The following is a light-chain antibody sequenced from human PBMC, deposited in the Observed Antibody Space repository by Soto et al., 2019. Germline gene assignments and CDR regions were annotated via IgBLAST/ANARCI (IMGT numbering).Light chain of an antibody. CDR1: QTLTSNY. V-gene: IGKV3-20*01. Sequence: EIVLTQSPATLSLSPGERATLSCRASQTLTSNYLAWYQQKPGQAPRLLIHGAASRATGIPDRFSGSGSGTEFPLTSVRLETEDFSMYYCQQYSDSVLTFGGGTKVEIK. CDR3: QQYSDSVLT. J-gene: IGKJ4*01. CDR2: GAA.